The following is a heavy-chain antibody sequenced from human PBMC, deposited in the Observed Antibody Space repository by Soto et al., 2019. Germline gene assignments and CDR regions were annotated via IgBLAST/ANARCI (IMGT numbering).Heavy chain of an antibody. J-gene: IGHJ4*02. V-gene: IGHV3-7*01. Sequence: EVQLVGSGGGLVQPGGSLRLSCVASGFTFSSYWMNWVRQAPGKGLEWVANIKQDGSEKYYVDSVKGRFTISRDNAKNSLYLQMNSLRAEDTAVYYCARDSAPYYDFWSAFDYWGQGTLVTVSS. CDR2: IKQDGSEK. CDR1: GFTFSSYW. D-gene: IGHD3-3*01. CDR3: ARDSAPYYDFWSAFDY.